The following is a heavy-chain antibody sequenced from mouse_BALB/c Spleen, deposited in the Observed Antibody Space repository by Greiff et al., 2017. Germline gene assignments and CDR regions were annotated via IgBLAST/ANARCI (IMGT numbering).Heavy chain of an antibody. V-gene: IGHV5-17*02. CDR1: GFTFSSFG. Sequence: DVMLVESGGGLVQPGGSRKLSCAASGFTFSSFGMPWVRQAPEKGLEWVAYISSGSSTIYYADTVKGRFTISRDNPKNTLFLQMTSLRSEDTAMYYCARYGNYVGYWYFDVWGAGTTVTVSS. CDR2: ISSGSSTI. J-gene: IGHJ1*01. D-gene: IGHD2-1*01. CDR3: ARYGNYVGYWYFDV.